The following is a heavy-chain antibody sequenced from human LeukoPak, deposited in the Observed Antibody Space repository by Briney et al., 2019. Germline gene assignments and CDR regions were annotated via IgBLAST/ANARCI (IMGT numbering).Heavy chain of an antibody. J-gene: IGHJ1*01. CDR1: GSTFTSYD. V-gene: IGHV1-8*01. Sequence: ASVKVSCEASGSTFTSYDINWVRQATGQGLEWMGWMNPNSGHTGYAQKFQGRVTMTRNNSVSTAYMELSSLTSEDTAVYYCTRNTAGARYFQRWGQGTLVTVSS. CDR2: MNPNSGHT. CDR3: TRNTAGARYFQR. D-gene: IGHD5-18*01.